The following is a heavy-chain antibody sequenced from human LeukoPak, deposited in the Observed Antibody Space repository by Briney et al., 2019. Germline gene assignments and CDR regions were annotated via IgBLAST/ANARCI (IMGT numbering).Heavy chain of an antibody. D-gene: IGHD1-26*01. CDR1: GGSISSGSYY. Sequence: SETLSLTCTVSGGSISSGSYYWSWIRQPAGKGLEWIGRIYTSGSTNYNPSLKSRVTISVDTSKNQFSLKLSSVTAADTAVYYCARGFVGVHSGTYDYWGQGTPVTVSS. CDR2: IYTSGST. J-gene: IGHJ4*02. V-gene: IGHV4-61*02. CDR3: ARGFVGVHSGTYDY.